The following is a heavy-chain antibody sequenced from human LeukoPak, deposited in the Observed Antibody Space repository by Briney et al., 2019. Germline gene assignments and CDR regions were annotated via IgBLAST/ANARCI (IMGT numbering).Heavy chain of an antibody. CDR1: GGSISSGSYY. D-gene: IGHD3-10*01. CDR3: ARVFGHYYGSGGYNWFDP. J-gene: IGHJ5*02. Sequence: PSETLSLTCTVSGGSISSGSYYWSWIRQPAGKGLEWIGRIYTSGSTNYNPSLKSRVTISVDTSKNQFSLKLSSVTAADTAVYYCARVFGHYYGSGGYNWFDPWGQGTLVTVSS. CDR2: IYTSGST. V-gene: IGHV4-61*02.